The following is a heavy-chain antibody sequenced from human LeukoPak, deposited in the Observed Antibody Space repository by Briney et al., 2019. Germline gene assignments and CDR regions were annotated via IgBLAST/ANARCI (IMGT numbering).Heavy chain of an antibody. CDR3: ARGDYSTFGYYYYYMDV. CDR2: INPNSGGT. Sequence: GASVKVSCKASGYTFTGYYMHWVRQAPGQGLEWMGWINPNSGGTNYAQKFQGRVTMTRDTSISTAYMELSRLRSDDTAVYYCARGDYSTFGYYYYYMDVWGKGTTVTISS. V-gene: IGHV1-2*02. D-gene: IGHD4-11*01. CDR1: GYTFTGYY. J-gene: IGHJ6*03.